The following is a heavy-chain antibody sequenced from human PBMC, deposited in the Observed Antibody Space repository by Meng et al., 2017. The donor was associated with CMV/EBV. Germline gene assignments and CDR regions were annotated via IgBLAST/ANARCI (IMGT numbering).Heavy chain of an antibody. CDR3: AGSRPGGGACDY. D-gene: IGHD3-16*01. J-gene: IGHJ4*02. V-gene: IGHV4-4*07. CDR1: GASIKNYN. Sequence: APIHEPGPGRVKPSDTLALTCIVSGASIKNYNWNWVRQPAGQGLEWIGLIQVIGHTVYNPSLKSRVTVSLDASKSQFSLTLNSVTAADTATYYCAGSRPGGGACDYWGQGILVTVSS. CDR2: IQVIGHT.